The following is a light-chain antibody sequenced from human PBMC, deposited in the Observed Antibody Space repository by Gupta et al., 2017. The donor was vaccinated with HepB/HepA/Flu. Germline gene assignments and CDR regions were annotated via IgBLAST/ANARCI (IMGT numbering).Light chain of an antibody. V-gene: IGKV3-15*01. J-gene: IGKJ5*01. CDR2: GAS. CDR1: QSVTSK. CDR3: QQYNAWPLT. Sequence: EIVMTQSQATLSVSQGERATLSCRASQSVTSKLAWYQQKPGQAPRLRIYGASARATGIPARFSGSGSGTEFTLTISSLQSEDFAVYHCQQYNAWPLTFGQGTRLEIK.